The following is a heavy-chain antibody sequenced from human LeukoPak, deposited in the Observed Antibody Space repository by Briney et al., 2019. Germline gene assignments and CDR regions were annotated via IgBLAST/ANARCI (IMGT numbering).Heavy chain of an antibody. V-gene: IGHV1-18*04. J-gene: IGHJ4*02. CDR1: GYTFSNYG. Sequence: ASVKVSCKASGYTFSNYGISSVRQAPGLGLEWMGWTSYNGNTNYAQKFQDRVTMTTDTSTTTAYMELRSLESDDTAVYYCARHSGGGWQALGYWGQGTLVTVSS. D-gene: IGHD2-15*01. CDR2: TSYNGNT. CDR3: ARHSGGGWQALGY.